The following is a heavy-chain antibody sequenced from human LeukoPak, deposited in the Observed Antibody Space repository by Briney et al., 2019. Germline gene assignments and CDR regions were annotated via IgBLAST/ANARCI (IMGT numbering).Heavy chain of an antibody. V-gene: IGHV3-30-3*01. CDR1: GFTFSSYA. J-gene: IGHJ4*02. CDR2: ISYDGSNK. D-gene: IGHD3-10*01. CDR3: ARDLRRGRY. Sequence: QPGGSLRLSCAASGFTFSSYAMHWVRQAPGKGLEWVAVISYDGSNKYYADSVKGRFTISRDNSKNTLYLQMNSLRAEDTAVYYCARDLRRGRYWGQGTLVTVSS.